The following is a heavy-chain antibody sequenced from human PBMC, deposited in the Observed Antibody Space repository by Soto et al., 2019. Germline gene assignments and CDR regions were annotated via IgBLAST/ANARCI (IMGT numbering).Heavy chain of an antibody. D-gene: IGHD3-10*01. CDR3: ARSTSGTQGDFDY. Sequence: ASVKVSCKASGYTFTSYYMHWVRQAPGQGLEWMGWISGYSGSTNYAQKLQGRVTMTTDTSTSTAYMELRSLRSDDTAVYYCARSTSGTQGDFDYWGQGTLVTVSS. J-gene: IGHJ4*02. CDR1: GYTFTSYY. CDR2: ISGYSGST. V-gene: IGHV1-18*04.